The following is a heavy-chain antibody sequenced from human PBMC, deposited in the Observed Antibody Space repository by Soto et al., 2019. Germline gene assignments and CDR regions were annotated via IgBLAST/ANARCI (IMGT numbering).Heavy chain of an antibody. CDR2: ISSSSSYI. CDR3: ARDLMGHSSGYGVY. V-gene: IGHV3-21*01. CDR1: GFTFSSYS. D-gene: IGHD3-22*01. J-gene: IGHJ4*02. Sequence: EVQLVESGGGLGKPGGSLRLSCAASGFTFSSYSMNWVRQAPGKGLEWVSSISSSSSYIYYADSVKGRFTISRDNAKNSLYLQMNSLRAEDTAVYYCARDLMGHSSGYGVYWGQGTLVTVAS.